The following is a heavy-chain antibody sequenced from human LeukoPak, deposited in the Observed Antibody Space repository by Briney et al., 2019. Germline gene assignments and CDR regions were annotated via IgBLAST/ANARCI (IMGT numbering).Heavy chain of an antibody. V-gene: IGHV4-59*11. D-gene: IGHD1-26*01. CDR1: GASISSHY. CDR3: ARGIPSGSYKYYFDY. J-gene: IGHJ4*02. Sequence: SPETLSLTCTVSGASISSHYWSWIRQPPGKGLEWIGYISYSGSINYNPSLRSRVTISVDTSKNQFSLKLSSVTAADTAVYYCARGIPSGSYKYYFDYWGQGTLVTVSS. CDR2: ISYSGSI.